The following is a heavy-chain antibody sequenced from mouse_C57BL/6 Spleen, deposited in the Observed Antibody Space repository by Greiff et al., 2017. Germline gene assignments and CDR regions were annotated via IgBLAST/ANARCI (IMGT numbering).Heavy chain of an antibody. D-gene: IGHD2-2*01. V-gene: IGHV5-4*03. CDR2: ISDGGSYT. J-gene: IGHJ4*01. Sequence: EVKLMESGGGLVKPGGSLKLSCAASGFTFSSYAMSWVRQTPEKRLEWVATISDGGSYTYYPDNVKGRFTISRDNAKNNLSLQMGHLKSEDKAMDYWARGGYALYYYSMDYWGQGTSVTVSS. CDR1: GFTFSSYA. CDR3: ARGGYALYYYSMDY.